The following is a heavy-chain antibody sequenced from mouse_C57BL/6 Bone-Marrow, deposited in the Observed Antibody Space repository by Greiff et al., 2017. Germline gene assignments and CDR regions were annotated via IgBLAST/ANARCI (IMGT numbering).Heavy chain of an antibody. D-gene: IGHD2-3*01. V-gene: IGHV1-64*01. CDR1: GYTFTSYW. J-gene: IGHJ2*01. CDR3: ARSEWLLTGDY. Sequence: QVQLQQSGAELVKPGASVKLSCKASGYTFTSYWMHWVKQRPGQGLEWIGMIHPNSGSTNYNEKFKSKATLTVDKSSSTAYMQLSSLTSEDSAVYYCARSEWLLTGDYWGQGTTLTVSS. CDR2: IHPNSGST.